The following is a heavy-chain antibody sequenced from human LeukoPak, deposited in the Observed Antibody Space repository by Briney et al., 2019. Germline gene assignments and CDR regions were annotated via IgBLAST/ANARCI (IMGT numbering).Heavy chain of an antibody. V-gene: IGHV4-39*07. J-gene: IGHJ5*02. D-gene: IGHD3-22*01. CDR1: GGSISSSSYY. CDR2: IYYGGST. CDR3: ARGGEYYYDSSGYVP. Sequence: SETLSLTCTVSGGSISSSSYYWGWIRQPPGKGLEWIGSIYYGGSTYYNPSLKSRVTISVDTSKNQFSLKLSSVTAADTAVYYCARGGEYYYDSSGYVPWGQGTLVTVSS.